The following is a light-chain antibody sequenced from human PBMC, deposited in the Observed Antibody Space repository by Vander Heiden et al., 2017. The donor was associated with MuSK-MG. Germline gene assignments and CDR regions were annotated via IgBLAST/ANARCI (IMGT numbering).Light chain of an antibody. J-gene: IGKJ5*01. CDR2: AAS. CDR3: QQSDSTATT. Sequence: DIQMTQSPSSLSASVGDRVTITCRASQSISSYLNWYQQKPGKAPKLLIYAASSLQSGVPSRFSGSGSGTDFTLTISMLHPEDFATYYCQQSDSTATTFGQGTRLEIK. CDR1: QSISSY. V-gene: IGKV1-39*01.